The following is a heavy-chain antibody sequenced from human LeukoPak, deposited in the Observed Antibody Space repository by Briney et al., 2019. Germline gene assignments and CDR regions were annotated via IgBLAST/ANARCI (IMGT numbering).Heavy chain of an antibody. Sequence: GGSLRLSCAASGFTFSSYAMHWVRQAPGKGLEWVAVISYDGSNKYYADSVKGRFTISRDNSKNTLYLQMNSLRAEDTAVYYCARVWAYCGGDCAYFDYWGQGTLVTVSS. CDR1: GFTFSSYA. J-gene: IGHJ4*02. V-gene: IGHV3-30-3*01. CDR2: ISYDGSNK. CDR3: ARVWAYCGGDCAYFDY. D-gene: IGHD2-21*01.